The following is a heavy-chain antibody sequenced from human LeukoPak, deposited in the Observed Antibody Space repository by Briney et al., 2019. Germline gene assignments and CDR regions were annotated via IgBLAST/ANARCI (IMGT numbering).Heavy chain of an antibody. CDR2: ISYDGSNK. D-gene: IGHD4-11*01. V-gene: IGHV3-30*18. CDR1: GFTFSSYG. CDR3: AKGARMTTVTTAYYYGMDV. J-gene: IGHJ6*02. Sequence: GGSLRLSCAASGFTFSSYGMHWVRQAPGKGLEWVAVISYDGSNKYYADSVKGRFTISRDNSKNTLYLQMNSLRAEDTAVYYCAKGARMTTVTTAYYYGMDVWGQGTTVTVSS.